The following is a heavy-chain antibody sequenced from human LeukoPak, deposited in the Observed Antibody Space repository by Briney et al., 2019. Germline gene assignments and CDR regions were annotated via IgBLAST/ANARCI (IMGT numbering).Heavy chain of an antibody. D-gene: IGHD2-15*01. Sequence: GGSLRLSCVASGFRFSSYEMNWVRQAPGKGLEWRAYISSSGSTTYYADSVQGRFTISRDNAKTSLYLQMNSLRAEDTAVYYCARGGTPNWFDPWGQGTLVTVSS. CDR3: ARGGTPNWFDP. V-gene: IGHV3-48*03. CDR1: GFRFSSYE. J-gene: IGHJ5*02. CDR2: ISSSGSTT.